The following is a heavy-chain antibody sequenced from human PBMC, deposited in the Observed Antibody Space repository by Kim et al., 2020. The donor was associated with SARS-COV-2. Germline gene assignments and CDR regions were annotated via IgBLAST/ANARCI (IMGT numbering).Heavy chain of an antibody. Sequence: GGSLRLSCTASGFTFGDYAMRWVRQAPGKGLEWVGFIRSKAYGGTTEYAASVKGRFTISKDDSKSNAYLKMNSLKTADTAVYYCTRVWGSSDHGYYFDYWGQGTLVTVSS. D-gene: IGHD3-16*01. J-gene: IGHJ4*02. CDR1: GFTFGDYA. CDR3: TRVWGSSDHGYYFDY. CDR2: IRSKAYGGTT. V-gene: IGHV3-49*04.